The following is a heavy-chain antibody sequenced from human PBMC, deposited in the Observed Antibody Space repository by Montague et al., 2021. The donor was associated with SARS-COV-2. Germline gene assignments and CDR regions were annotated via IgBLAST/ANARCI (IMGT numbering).Heavy chain of an antibody. D-gene: IGHD2-21*01. Sequence: SETLSLTCAVYGGSFGDDYWSWIRQPPGKGLEWIGEISQRGRTNYNASLKSRLTISADTSKNQFSLTLTSVTAADTGVYFCARGTLSVSIFVVVIATAGYYLDSWGQGTQVTVSS. J-gene: IGHJ4*02. CDR3: ARGTLSVSIFVVVIATAGYYLDS. CDR2: ISQRGRT. V-gene: IGHV4-34*01. CDR1: GGSFGDDY.